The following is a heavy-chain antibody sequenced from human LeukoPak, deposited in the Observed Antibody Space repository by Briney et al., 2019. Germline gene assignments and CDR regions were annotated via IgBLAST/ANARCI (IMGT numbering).Heavy chain of an antibody. J-gene: IGHJ6*02. CDR2: IRSKAYGGTT. D-gene: IGHD5-18*01. Sequence: GGSLRLSCTGSGFTFGDHAMSWVRQAPGKGLEWVGFIRSKAYGGTTEYAASVKGRFSILRDDSKSIAHLQMSSLKTEDTAVYYCARGPIYLWLYYGMDVWGQGTTVTVSS. V-gene: IGHV3-49*04. CDR1: GFTFGDHA. CDR3: ARGPIYLWLYYGMDV.